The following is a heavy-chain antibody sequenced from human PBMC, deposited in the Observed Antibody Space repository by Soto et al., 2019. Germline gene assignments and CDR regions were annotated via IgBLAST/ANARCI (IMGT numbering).Heavy chain of an antibody. CDR2: ISPSSDTK. D-gene: IGHD2-21*02. CDR1: GFTFNSMI. J-gene: IGHJ5*02. CDR3: ARELRDSHIHFDH. V-gene: IGHV3-48*01. Sequence: GGSLRLSCAASGFTFNSMIVNWVRQAPGKGLEWVSYISPSSDTKYYADSVKGRFTISRDSAKKTVYLQMNSLRAEDTAVYFCARELRDSHIHFDHLGQGTRVTVSS.